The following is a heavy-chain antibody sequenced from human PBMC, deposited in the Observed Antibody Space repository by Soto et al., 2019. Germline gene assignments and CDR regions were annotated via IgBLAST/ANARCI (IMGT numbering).Heavy chain of an antibody. Sequence: EVQLVQSGAEVKKPGESLRISCKGSGYSFTSYSISWVRQMPGKGLEWMGRIDPSDSYTNYSPSFQGHVTISADKSISTAYLQWSSLKASDTAMYYCARLAMATRRGYYGMDVWGQGTTVTVSS. CDR1: GYSFTSYS. D-gene: IGHD5-12*01. J-gene: IGHJ6*02. V-gene: IGHV5-10-1*01. CDR2: IDPSDSYT. CDR3: ARLAMATRRGYYGMDV.